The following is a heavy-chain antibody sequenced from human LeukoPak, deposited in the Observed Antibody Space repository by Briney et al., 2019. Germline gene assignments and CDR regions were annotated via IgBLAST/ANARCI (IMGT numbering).Heavy chain of an antibody. CDR2: IWYDGSNK. D-gene: IGHD1-26*01. CDR1: GFTFSSYG. Sequence: GGSLRLSCAASGFTFSSYGMHWVRQAPGKGLEWVAVIWYDGSNKYYADSVKGRFTISRDNSKNTLYLQMNSLRAEDTAVYYCARDFVGGANRKQTDYYYYGRDVGGKGTRATVSS. CDR3: ARDFVGGANRKQTDYYYYGRDV. V-gene: IGHV3-33*01. J-gene: IGHJ6*04.